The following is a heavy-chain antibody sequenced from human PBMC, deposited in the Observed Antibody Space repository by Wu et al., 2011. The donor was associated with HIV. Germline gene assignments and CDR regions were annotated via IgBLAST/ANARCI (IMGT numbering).Heavy chain of an antibody. D-gene: IGHD5-12*01. CDR1: EYTFTSDY. Sequence: QVQLVQSGAEVKKPGASVKVSCKASEYTFTSDYMHWVRQAPGQGLEWMGIXNPSGGSTSYAQKFQGRVTMTRDTSTSTVYMELSSLRSEDTAVYYCTREVVATYYFDYWGQGTLVTVSS. J-gene: IGHJ4*02. CDR3: TREVVATYYFDY. V-gene: IGHV1-46*01. CDR2: XNPSGGST.